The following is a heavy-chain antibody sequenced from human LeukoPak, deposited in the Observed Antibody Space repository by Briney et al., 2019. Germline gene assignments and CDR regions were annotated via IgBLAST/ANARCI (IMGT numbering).Heavy chain of an antibody. J-gene: IGHJ6*02. CDR3: AMPPVVPAATPGKIYYYYGMDV. CDR2: IYPGDSDT. Sequence: GESLKISCKGSGYSFTSYWIGWVRQLPGKGLEWMGIIYPGDSDTRYSPSFQGQVTISADKSISTAYLQWSSLKASDTAMYYCAMPPVVPAATPGKIYYYYGMDVWGQGTTVTVSS. D-gene: IGHD2-2*01. CDR1: GYSFTSYW. V-gene: IGHV5-51*01.